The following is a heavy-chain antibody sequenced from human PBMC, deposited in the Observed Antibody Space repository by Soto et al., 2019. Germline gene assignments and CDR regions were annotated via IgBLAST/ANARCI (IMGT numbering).Heavy chain of an antibody. D-gene: IGHD5-18*01. J-gene: IGHJ4*02. CDR1: GYTFTSYG. CDR3: ARDSPRYSYGYIFDY. V-gene: IGHV1-18*04. Sequence: ASVKVSCKASGYTFTSYGISWVRQAPGQGLEWMGWISAYNGNTNYAQKLQGRVTMTTDTSTSTAYMELRSLRSDDTAVYYCARDSPRYSYGYIFDYWGQRTLVTVSS. CDR2: ISAYNGNT.